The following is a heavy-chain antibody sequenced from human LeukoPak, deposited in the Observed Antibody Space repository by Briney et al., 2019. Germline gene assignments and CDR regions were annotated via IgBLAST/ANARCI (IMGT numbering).Heavy chain of an antibody. CDR1: GYTFTGYY. CDR2: INPTSGGT. J-gene: IGHJ3*02. Sequence: ASVKVSCKTSGYTFTGYYIQWVRQAPGQGLEWMGYINPTSGGTNYAQEFQGRVTMTRDTSISTAYMELSRLTSDDTAVYDCARGEMITFGGVIVISTFDIWGQGTMVTVS. CDR3: ARGEMITFGGVIVISTFDI. V-gene: IGHV1-2*02. D-gene: IGHD3-16*02.